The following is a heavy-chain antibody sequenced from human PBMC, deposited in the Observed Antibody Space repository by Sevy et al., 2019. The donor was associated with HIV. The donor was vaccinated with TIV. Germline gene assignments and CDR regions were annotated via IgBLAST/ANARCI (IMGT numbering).Heavy chain of an antibody. CDR1: GFTFSSFG. CDR2: MWYDGNNK. CDR3: ARGPSLTGAGAAGYLDY. D-gene: IGHD7-27*01. V-gene: IGHV3-33*01. J-gene: IGHJ4*02. Sequence: GGSLRLSCTASGFTFSSFGIHWVRQAPGKGLEWVALMWYDGNNKYYADSVKGRFTISRDSSKNTLYLQMNNLRAEDTAVYYCARGPSLTGAGAAGYLDYWGQGTLVTVSS.